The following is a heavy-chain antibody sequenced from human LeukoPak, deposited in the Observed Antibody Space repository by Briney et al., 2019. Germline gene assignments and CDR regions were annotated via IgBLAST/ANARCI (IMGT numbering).Heavy chain of an antibody. CDR3: ARVAIYRPRQLYGDHRRDYYFDY. D-gene: IGHD4-17*01. V-gene: IGHV4-38-2*02. J-gene: IGHJ4*02. CDR1: GYSISSGYY. Sequence: PSETLSLTCTVSGYSISSGYYWGWIRQPPGKGLEWIGSIYHSGSTYYNPSLKSRVTISVDTSKNQFSLKLSSVTAADTAVYYCARVAIYRPRQLYGDHRRDYYFDYWGQGTLVTVSS. CDR2: IYHSGST.